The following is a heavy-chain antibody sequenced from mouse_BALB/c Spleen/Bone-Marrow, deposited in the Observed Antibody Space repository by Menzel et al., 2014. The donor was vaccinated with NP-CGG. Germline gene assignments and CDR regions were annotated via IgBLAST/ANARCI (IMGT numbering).Heavy chain of an antibody. J-gene: IGHJ2*01. V-gene: IGHV1S81*02. CDR2: INPNNGNT. CDR3: TRRDY. Sequence: QVQLQQSGAELVKPGASVKLSCKASGYTFTSYYMYWVKQRPGQGLEWFGGINPNNGNTNFSETFKSKATLTVDKSSSTAYMQLRSLTSEDSAVYYCTRRDYWGQGTTLTVSS. CDR1: GYTFTSYY.